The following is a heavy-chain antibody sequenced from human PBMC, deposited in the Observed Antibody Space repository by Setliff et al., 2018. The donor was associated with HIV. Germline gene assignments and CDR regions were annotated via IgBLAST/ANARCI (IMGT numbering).Heavy chain of an antibody. V-gene: IGHV1-46*01. CDR1: GYSFTNYY. Sequence: ASVKVSCKASGYSFTNYYIHWVRQAPGQGLEWMGKISPGGGSTSKEQKFQGRFTLTRDTSTSTVYMEPSSLRSEDTAVYYCARGPLVVPTHYYMDLWGKGTTVTVS. CDR2: ISPGGGST. CDR3: ARGPLVVPTHYYMDL. J-gene: IGHJ6*03. D-gene: IGHD3-22*01.